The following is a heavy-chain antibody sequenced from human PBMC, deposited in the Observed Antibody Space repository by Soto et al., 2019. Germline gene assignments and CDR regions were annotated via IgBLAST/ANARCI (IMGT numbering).Heavy chain of an antibody. J-gene: IGHJ6*02. CDR1: GYTFTSHA. V-gene: IGHV1-3*01. Sequence: ASVKVSCKASGYTFTSHAMHWVRQAPGQRLEWMGWINAGNGNTKYSQKFQGRVTITRDTSASTAYMELSSLRSEDTAVYYCASPTHSSSWYPDYYYGMDVWGQGTTVTVSS. CDR3: ASPTHSSSWYPDYYYGMDV. D-gene: IGHD6-13*01. CDR2: INAGNGNT.